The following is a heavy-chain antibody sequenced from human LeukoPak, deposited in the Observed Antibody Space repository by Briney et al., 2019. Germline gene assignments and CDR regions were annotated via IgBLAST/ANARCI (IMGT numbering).Heavy chain of an antibody. V-gene: IGHV4-30-4*08. J-gene: IGHJ5*02. Sequence: SETLSLTCTVSGGSISSGDYYWSWIRQPPGKGLEWIGYIYYSGSTYYNPSLKSRDTISVDTSKNQFSLKLSSVTAADTAVYYCARLSYSSSSCWFDPWGQGTLVTVSS. D-gene: IGHD6-6*01. CDR1: GGSISSGDYY. CDR3: ARLSYSSSSCWFDP. CDR2: IYYSGST.